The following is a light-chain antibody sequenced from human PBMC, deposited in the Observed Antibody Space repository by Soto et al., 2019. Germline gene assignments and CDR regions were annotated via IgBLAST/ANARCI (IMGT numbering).Light chain of an antibody. V-gene: IGLV2-23*01. CDR2: GSS. CDR3: CSYAGSITPYV. CDR1: SSNVGSYNH. J-gene: IGLJ1*01. Sequence: QSALTQPASVSGSPGQSITISCTGTSSNVGSYNHVSWYQQHPGKAPKLMIYGSSKRPSGVSNRFSGSKSGNTASLTISGLQAEDEADYYCCSYAGSITPYVFGTGTKLTVL.